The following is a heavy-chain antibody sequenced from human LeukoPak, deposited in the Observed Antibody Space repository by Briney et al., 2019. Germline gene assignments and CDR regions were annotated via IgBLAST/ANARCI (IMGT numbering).Heavy chain of an antibody. J-gene: IGHJ3*02. CDR2: INQDGTDT. CDR3: ARDVTMILAPYAFDI. CDR1: GFTLSSYW. D-gene: IGHD3-22*01. Sequence: GGSLRLSCAASGFTLSSYWMTWVRQAPGKGLEWAANINQDGTDTYYLDSVKDRFTISTDIAKNSLYLQMNSLRAEDTAVYFCARDVTMILAPYAFDIWGQGTIVTVSS. V-gene: IGHV3-7*01.